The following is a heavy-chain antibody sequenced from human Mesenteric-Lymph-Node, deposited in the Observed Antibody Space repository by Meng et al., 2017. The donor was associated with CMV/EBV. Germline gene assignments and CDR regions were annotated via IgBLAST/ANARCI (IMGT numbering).Heavy chain of an antibody. Sequence: SLKISCAASGFTFDEYAMHWVRQAPGKGLEWVSGISCNSGSIAYADSVKGRFTISRDNAKNSLYLQMNSLRAEDTALYYCAKDIAVAGTGKDALDIWGQGTMVTVSS. V-gene: IGHV3-9*01. J-gene: IGHJ3*02. D-gene: IGHD6-13*01. CDR3: AKDIAVAGTGKDALDI. CDR2: ISCNSGSI. CDR1: GFTFDEYA.